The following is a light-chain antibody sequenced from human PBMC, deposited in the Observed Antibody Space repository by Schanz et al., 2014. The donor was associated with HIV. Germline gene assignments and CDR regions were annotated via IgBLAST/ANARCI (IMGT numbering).Light chain of an antibody. CDR3: SSYTTSTTVL. CDR1: SSDVGGYNY. CDR2: DVT. V-gene: IGLV2-14*01. Sequence: QSALTQPPSASGSPGQSVTFSCTGTSSDVGGYNYVSWYQQHPGKAPKLMIYDVTHRPSGVSNRFTGSKSGNTASLTISGLQAEDEADYYCSSYTTSTTVLFGGGTKLTVL. J-gene: IGLJ2*01.